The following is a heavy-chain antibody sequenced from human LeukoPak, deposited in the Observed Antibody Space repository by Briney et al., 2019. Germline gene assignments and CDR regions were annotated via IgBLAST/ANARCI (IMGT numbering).Heavy chain of an antibody. D-gene: IGHD3-22*01. CDR2: ITPTSSYI. V-gene: IGHV3-21*01. CDR1: GLTFSSNS. J-gene: IGHJ4*02. CDR3: ARLRRNNDNSGYYYYYDY. Sequence: GGSLRLSCAASGLTFSSNSFNWVRQAPGKGLEWVSSITPTSSYIYYADSVKGRFTISRDNAKNSLYLQMNSLRAEDTAVYYCARLRRNNDNSGYYYYYDYWGQGTLVTVSS.